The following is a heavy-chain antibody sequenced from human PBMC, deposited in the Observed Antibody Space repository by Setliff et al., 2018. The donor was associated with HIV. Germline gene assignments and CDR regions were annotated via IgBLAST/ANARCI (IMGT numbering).Heavy chain of an antibody. CDR3: ARVNGGNTPYYFDS. CDR1: GGSFSGYY. CDR2: IYISGST. D-gene: IGHD2-15*01. Sequence: PSETLSLTCDVYGGSFSGYYWSWIRLPAGKGLEWIGRIYISGSTKYNPSLKSRVTISVDTSKNQYSLKLSSVTAADTAVYYCARVNGGNTPYYFDSWGQGTLVTVSS. V-gene: IGHV4-59*10. J-gene: IGHJ4*02.